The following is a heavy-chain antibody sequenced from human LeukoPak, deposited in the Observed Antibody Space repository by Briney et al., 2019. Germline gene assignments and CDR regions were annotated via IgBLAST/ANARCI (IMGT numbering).Heavy chain of an antibody. D-gene: IGHD3-10*01. V-gene: IGHV4-39*07. Sequence: MTSETLSLTCSVSGGSISSSSYCWGWIRQPPGKGLEWIGSIYYSGSTYYNPSLKSRVTISVDTSKNQFSLKLSSVTAADTAVYYCARILTMVRGVIDYWGQGTLVTVSS. CDR3: ARILTMVRGVIDY. J-gene: IGHJ4*02. CDR1: GGSISSSSYC. CDR2: IYYSGST.